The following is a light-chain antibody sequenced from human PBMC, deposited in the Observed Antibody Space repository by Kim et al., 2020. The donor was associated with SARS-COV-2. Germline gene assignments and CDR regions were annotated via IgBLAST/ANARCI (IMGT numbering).Light chain of an antibody. V-gene: IGLV2-14*03. CDR1: SNDVGAYNY. CDR2: DVT. CDR3: SSYTSSSDVI. J-gene: IGLJ2*01. Sequence: GQSITISCTGTSNDVGAYNYVFWYQQPPGTVPKLIIYDVTKRPSGVSSRFSGFKSDNTASLTISGLQTEDEATYHCSSYTSSSDVIFGGGTQLTVL.